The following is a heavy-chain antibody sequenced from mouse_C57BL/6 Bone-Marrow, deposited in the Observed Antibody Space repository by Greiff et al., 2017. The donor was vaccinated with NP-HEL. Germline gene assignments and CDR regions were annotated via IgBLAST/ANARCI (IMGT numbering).Heavy chain of an antibody. V-gene: IGHV1-15*01. J-gene: IGHJ4*01. CDR2: IDPETGGT. Sequence: VKLMESGAELVRPGASVTLSCKASGYTFTDYEMHWVKQTPVHGLEWIGAIDPETGGTAYNQKFKGKAILTADKSSSTAYMELRSLTSEDSAVYYCTRKAYYSNYYYAMDYWGQGTSVTVSS. D-gene: IGHD2-5*01. CDR3: TRKAYYSNYYYAMDY. CDR1: GYTFTDYE.